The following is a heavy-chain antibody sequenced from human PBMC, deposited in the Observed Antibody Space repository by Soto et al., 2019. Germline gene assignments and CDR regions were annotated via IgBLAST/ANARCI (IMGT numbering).Heavy chain of an antibody. J-gene: IGHJ4*02. D-gene: IGHD1-7*01. V-gene: IGHV3-21*01. Sequence: EVQLVESGGGLVKPGGYLSLSCAASGFTFSSNSMKWVRQATGKGLEWVSSISSSSSYIYYADSVNGRFTFSRDNAKNALYLKMNNLRAEDTAVYYCERGGLTGTTPIACWGQGALVTVSS. CDR3: ERGGLTGTTPIAC. CDR2: ISSSSSYI. CDR1: GFTFSSNS.